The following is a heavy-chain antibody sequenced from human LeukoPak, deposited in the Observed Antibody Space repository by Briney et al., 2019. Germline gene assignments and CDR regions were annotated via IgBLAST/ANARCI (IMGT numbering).Heavy chain of an antibody. Sequence: SETLSLTYTVSGGSNSSYYWSWIRQPPGKGLEWIGYIYYSGSTNYNPSPKSRVTISVDTSKNQFSLKLSSVTAADTVVYYCASGYDLGAFDYWGQGTLVTVSS. CDR3: ASGYDLGAFDY. D-gene: IGHD5-12*01. CDR1: GGSNSSYY. J-gene: IGHJ4*02. V-gene: IGHV4-59*01. CDR2: IYYSGST.